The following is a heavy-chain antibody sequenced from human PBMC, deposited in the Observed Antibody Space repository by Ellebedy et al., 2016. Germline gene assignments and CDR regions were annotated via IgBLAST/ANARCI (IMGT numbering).Heavy chain of an antibody. CDR3: VRQGYYSGLDY. CDR1: GYSFTSYW. CDR2: IYPGDSDT. D-gene: IGHD6-19*01. V-gene: IGHV5-51*01. J-gene: IGHJ4*02. Sequence: GGSLRLXXKGSGYSFTSYWIGWVRQMPGKGLEWMGMIYPGDSDTRYSPSFQGQVTISVDKSISTAFLQWSSLKASDTAIYYCVRQGYYSGLDYWGQGTLVTVSS.